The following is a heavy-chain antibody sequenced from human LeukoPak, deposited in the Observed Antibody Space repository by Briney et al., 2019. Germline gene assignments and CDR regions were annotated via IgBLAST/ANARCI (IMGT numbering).Heavy chain of an antibody. J-gene: IGHJ4*02. Sequence: GGSLRLSCAASGFTFSSYGISWVRHAPGKGLEWVSGVSGTGSNTYYLDSVKGRFTISRDNSKNTVYLQMNSLRAEDSALYYCAKWNGYADYWGRGTLVTVSS. D-gene: IGHD5-12*01. CDR3: AKWNGYADY. CDR2: VSGTGSNT. V-gene: IGHV3-23*01. CDR1: GFTFSSYG.